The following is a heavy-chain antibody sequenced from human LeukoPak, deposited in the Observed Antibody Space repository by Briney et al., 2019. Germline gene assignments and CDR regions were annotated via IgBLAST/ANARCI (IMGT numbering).Heavy chain of an antibody. CDR3: ARDGITGTTGRLKL. V-gene: IGHV1-18*01. CDR1: GYTFTSYG. D-gene: IGHD1-7*01. CDR2: ISAYNGNA. J-gene: IGHJ4*02. Sequence: ASVKVSCKASGYTFTSYGISWVRQAPGQGLEWMGWISAYNGNANYAQKLQGRVTMTTDTSTSTAYMELRSLRSDDTAVYYCARDGITGTTGRLKLWGQGTLVTVSS.